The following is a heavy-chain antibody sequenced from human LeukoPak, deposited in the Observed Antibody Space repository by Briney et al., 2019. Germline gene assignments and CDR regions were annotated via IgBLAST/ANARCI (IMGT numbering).Heavy chain of an antibody. J-gene: IGHJ4*02. CDR3: ARGLYDSSAGYYFDY. CDR1: GGSFSRYS. Sequence: SETLSLTCAVYGGSFSRYSWSWVRQPPGKGLEWIGEINHSGSTNYNPSLKSRVTISVDTSKNQFSLKLSSVTAADTAVYYCARGLYDSSAGYYFDYWGQGTLVTVSS. CDR2: INHSGST. D-gene: IGHD3-22*01. V-gene: IGHV4-34*01.